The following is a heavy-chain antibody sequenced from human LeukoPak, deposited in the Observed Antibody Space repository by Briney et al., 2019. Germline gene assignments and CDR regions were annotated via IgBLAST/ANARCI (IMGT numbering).Heavy chain of an antibody. J-gene: IGHJ6*03. Sequence: KPSETLSLTCTVSVGSISSYYWSCIRQPPGKGLEWFGYIYYSGSTNYNPSLKSRVTISVDTSKNQFSLKLSSVTAADTAVYYCARAPGFYDFWSGPRHYYMDVWGKGTTVTVSS. CDR2: IYYSGST. CDR1: VGSISSYY. CDR3: ARAPGFYDFWSGPRHYYMDV. V-gene: IGHV4-59*01. D-gene: IGHD3-3*01.